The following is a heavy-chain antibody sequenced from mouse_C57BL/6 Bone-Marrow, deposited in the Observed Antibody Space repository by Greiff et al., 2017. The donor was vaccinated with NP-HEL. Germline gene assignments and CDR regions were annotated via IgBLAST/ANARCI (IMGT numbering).Heavy chain of an antibody. V-gene: IGHV1-81*01. J-gene: IGHJ3*01. Sequence: VQLQQSGAELARPGASVKLSCKASGYTFTSYGISWVKQRTGQGLEWIGEIYPRSGNTYYNEKFKGKATLTADKSSSTAYMELRSLTSEDSAVYFCARSHYYGSSLAWFAYWGQGTLVTVSA. D-gene: IGHD1-1*01. CDR3: ARSHYYGSSLAWFAY. CDR1: GYTFTSYG. CDR2: IYPRSGNT.